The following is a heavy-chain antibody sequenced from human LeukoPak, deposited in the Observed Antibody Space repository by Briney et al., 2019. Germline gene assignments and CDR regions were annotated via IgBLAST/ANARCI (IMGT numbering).Heavy chain of an antibody. J-gene: IGHJ4*02. CDR3: ARDRRCSGGSCSRVGGDY. V-gene: IGHV1-8*01. D-gene: IGHD2-15*01. CDR2: MNPNSGNT. CDR1: GYTFTSYD. Sequence: ASVKVSCKASGYTFTSYDINWVRQATGQGLEWMGWMNPNSGNTGYAQKLQGRVTMTTDTSTSTAYMELRSLRSDDTAVYYCARDRRCSGGSCSRVGGDYWGQGTLVTVSS.